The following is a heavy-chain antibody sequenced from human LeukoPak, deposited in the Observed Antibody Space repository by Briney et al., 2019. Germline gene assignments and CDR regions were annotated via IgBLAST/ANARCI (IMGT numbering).Heavy chain of an antibody. Sequence: GGSLRLSCAASGFTVSSNYMNWVRQAPGKGLEWVSVIYGGGNTYYADSVKGRFTISRDNSKNPLYLQMNSLRAEDTAVYYCAKDPYDSSGYYRDYWGQGTLVTVSS. CDR1: GFTVSSNY. J-gene: IGHJ4*02. CDR3: AKDPYDSSGYYRDY. D-gene: IGHD3-22*01. V-gene: IGHV3-53*01. CDR2: IYGGGNT.